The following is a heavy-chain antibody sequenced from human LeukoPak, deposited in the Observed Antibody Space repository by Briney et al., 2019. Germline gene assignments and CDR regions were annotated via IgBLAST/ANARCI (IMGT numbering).Heavy chain of an antibody. CDR1: GFTFSSYA. J-gene: IGHJ4*02. D-gene: IGHD3-22*01. CDR2: ISYDGSNK. V-gene: IGHV3-30-3*01. Sequence: PGGSLRLSCAASGFTFSSYAMHWARQAPGKGLEWVAVISYDGSNKYYADSVKGRFTISRDNSKNTLYLQMSSLRAEDTAVYYCARDGSSGYSLTSAYYFDYWGQGTLVTVSS. CDR3: ARDGSSGYSLTSAYYFDY.